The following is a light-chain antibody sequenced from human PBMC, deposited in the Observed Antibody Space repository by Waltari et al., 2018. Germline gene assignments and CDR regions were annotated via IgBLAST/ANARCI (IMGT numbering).Light chain of an antibody. CDR1: QGIGND. J-gene: IGKJ1*01. CDR2: AAS. V-gene: IGKV1-6*01. CDR3: LQDNNYPWT. Sequence: AIQMTQSPSSLSASVGDRVTITCRASQGIGNDLGWYQQKSGKAPKLLIYAASTLQSGVPSRFSGSGSCTDFTLTISSLQPEDFATYYCLQDNNYPWTFGQGTKVEI.